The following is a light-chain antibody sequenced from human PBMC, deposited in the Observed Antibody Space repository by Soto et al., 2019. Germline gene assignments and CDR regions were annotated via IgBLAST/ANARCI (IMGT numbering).Light chain of an antibody. J-gene: IGKJ2*01. CDR3: QQYNSYRMYT. V-gene: IGKV1-5*03. CDR1: QSISSW. Sequence: DIQMTQSPSTLSASVGDRVTITCRASQSISSWLAWYQQKPGKAPKLLIYKASSLESGVPSRFSGSGSGTEFNLTISSLQPDDCATYYCQQYNSYRMYTFGQGTKLEIK. CDR2: KAS.